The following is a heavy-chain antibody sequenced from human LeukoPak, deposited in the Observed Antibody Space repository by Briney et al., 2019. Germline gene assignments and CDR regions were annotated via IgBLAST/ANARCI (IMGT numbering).Heavy chain of an antibody. D-gene: IGHD2-15*01. CDR2: IKQDGSEE. CDR3: ARGRLLLDY. J-gene: IGHJ4*02. Sequence: PGGSLRLSCAASGFTFSSYWRSWVRQAPGKGLEWVANIKQDGSEEYYVDSVKGRVTISRDNAKNSLYLQMNSLRAEDTAVYYCARGRLLLDYWGQGTLVTVSS. CDR1: GFTFSSYW. V-gene: IGHV3-7*03.